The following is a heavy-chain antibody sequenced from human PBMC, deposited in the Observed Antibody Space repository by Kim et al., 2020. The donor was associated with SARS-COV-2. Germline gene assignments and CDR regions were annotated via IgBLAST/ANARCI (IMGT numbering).Heavy chain of an antibody. CDR3: ARGHYDSSDFDY. Sequence: GGSLRLSCAASAFSFSTYAMHWVRQAPGKGLEWVASISYNGANKYYADSVKGRFTISRDNSKNTLYVQMNSLTAEDTAIYYCARGHYDSSDFDYCGQGTLVTVSS. J-gene: IGHJ4*02. CDR1: AFSFSTYA. V-gene: IGHV3-30-3*01. CDR2: ISYNGANK. D-gene: IGHD3-22*01.